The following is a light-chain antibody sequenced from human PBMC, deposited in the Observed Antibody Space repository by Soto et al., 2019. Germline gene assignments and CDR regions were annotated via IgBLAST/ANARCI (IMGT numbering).Light chain of an antibody. V-gene: IGLV2-23*01. Sequence: QSVLTQPASVSGSPGQSITISCTGTSSDVGSYNLVSWYQQHPGKAPKPMIYEGSKRPSGVSNRFSGSKSGNTASLTISGLQAEDEADYYCCSYAGSSASYVFGTGTKLTVL. CDR3: CSYAGSSASYV. J-gene: IGLJ1*01. CDR2: EGS. CDR1: SSDVGSYNL.